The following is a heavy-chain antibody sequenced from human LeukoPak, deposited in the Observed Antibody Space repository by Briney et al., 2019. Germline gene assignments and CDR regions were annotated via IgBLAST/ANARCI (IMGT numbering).Heavy chain of an antibody. D-gene: IGHD1-26*01. CDR1: GGSISSYY. V-gene: IGHV4-59*12. CDR2: IYYSGST. Sequence: NPSETLSLTCTVSGGSISSYYWSWIRQPPGKGLEWIGYIYYSGSTNYNPSLKSRVTMSVDTSKNQFSLKLSSVTAADTAVYYCARMNSVGASPWVPYYYYMDVWGKGTTVTISS. CDR3: ARMNSVGASPWVPYYYYMDV. J-gene: IGHJ6*03.